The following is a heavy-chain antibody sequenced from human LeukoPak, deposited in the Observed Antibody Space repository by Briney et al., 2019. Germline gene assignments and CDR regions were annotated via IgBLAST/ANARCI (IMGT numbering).Heavy chain of an antibody. CDR1: GFTFSSYG. CDR2: ISYDGSNK. CDR3: ATAQRSYYDSSAYYYDN. V-gene: IGHV3-30*03. Sequence: GGSLRLSCAASGFTFSSYGMHWVRQAPGKGLEWVAVISYDGSNKYYADSVKGRFTISRDNSKNTLYLQMNSLRAEDTAVYYCATAQRSYYDSSAYYYDNWGQGTLVTVSS. D-gene: IGHD3-22*01. J-gene: IGHJ4*02.